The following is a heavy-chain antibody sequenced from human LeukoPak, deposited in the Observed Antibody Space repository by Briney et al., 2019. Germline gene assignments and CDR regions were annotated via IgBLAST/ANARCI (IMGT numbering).Heavy chain of an antibody. J-gene: IGHJ4*02. CDR3: ARDAYHSGDLDQ. D-gene: IGHD3/OR15-3a*01. CDR2: IRFDGTNR. Sequence: GGSLRLSCAASGFTFSNHIMHWVREAPGKGLEWVSFIRFDGTNRHYVDSVKGRFTISRDNPNNMLYLQMNSLKFDDTAVYYCARDAYHSGDLDQWGEGTLVIVSS. CDR1: GFTFSNHI. V-gene: IGHV3-30*02.